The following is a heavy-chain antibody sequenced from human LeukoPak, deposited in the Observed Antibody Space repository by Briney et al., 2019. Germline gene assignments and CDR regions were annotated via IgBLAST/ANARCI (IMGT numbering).Heavy chain of an antibody. CDR2: IRNSSSTT. V-gene: IGHV3-48*02. D-gene: IGHD3-10*01. CDR3: AREDGSGSYLLY. J-gene: IGHJ4*02. Sequence: GGSLRLSCAASGFTLSTYSMNWVRQAPGKGQEGVSYIRNSSSTTYYADSVKGRFTVSRGNAKNSLYLQMKSLRDEDTAVYYCAREDGSGSYLLYWGQGTLVTVSS. CDR1: GFTLSTYS.